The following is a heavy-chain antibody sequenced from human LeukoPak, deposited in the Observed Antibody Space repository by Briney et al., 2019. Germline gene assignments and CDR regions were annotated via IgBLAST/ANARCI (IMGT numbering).Heavy chain of an antibody. CDR3: ARAPVMRAAAGNGWFDP. V-gene: IGHV1-69*01. CDR2: IIPIFGTA. Sequence: GASVKVSCKASGGTFISYAISWVRQAPGQGLEWMGGIIPIFGTANYAQKFQGRVTITADESTSTAYMELSSLRSEDTAVYYCARAPVMRAAAGNGWFDPWGQGTLVTVSS. CDR1: GGTFISYA. D-gene: IGHD6-13*01. J-gene: IGHJ5*02.